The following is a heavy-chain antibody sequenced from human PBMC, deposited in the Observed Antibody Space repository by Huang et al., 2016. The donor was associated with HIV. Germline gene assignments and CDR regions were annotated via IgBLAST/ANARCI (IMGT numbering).Heavy chain of an antibody. D-gene: IGHD3-22*01. Sequence: VQLIESGGGVVQPGKSLRLSCATSGFILSNYGMHWVRQAPCKGLKWLSFIRNDGMKKNYADSVRGRFTVGRDNGNNTLFLQMRSLGVDDTAVYYCARGDYYDSSGYHPGYFDYWGQGILVTVSS. V-gene: IGHV3-33*04. J-gene: IGHJ4*02. CDR2: IRNDGMKK. CDR3: ARGDYYDSSGYHPGYFDY. CDR1: GFILSNYG.